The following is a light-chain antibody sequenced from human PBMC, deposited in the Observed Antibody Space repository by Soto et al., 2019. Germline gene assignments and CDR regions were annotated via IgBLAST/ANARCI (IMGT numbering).Light chain of an antibody. Sequence: SYELPQPPSVSVSPGQTASITCSGDKLGDNYACCYQQKPGQAPVLVIYQDSKRPSGIPERFSGSNSGNTATLTISGTQAMDEADYYCQAWDSSTGVFGTGTKLTVL. J-gene: IGLJ1*01. CDR1: KLGDNY. CDR3: QAWDSSTGV. V-gene: IGLV3-1*01. CDR2: QDS.